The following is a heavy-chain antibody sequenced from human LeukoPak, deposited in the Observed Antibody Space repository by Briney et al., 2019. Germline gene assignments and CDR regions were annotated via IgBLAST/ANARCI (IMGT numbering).Heavy chain of an antibody. CDR3: VRDHAYAFDI. CDR2: ISASGGST. J-gene: IGHJ3*02. Sequence: PGGSLRLSCAASGFTFSSSAMSWVRQVPGKGLEWVSGISASGGSTSYADSVRGRFTISTDTAKSSLFLQMNGLSADDTAVYYCVRDHAYAFDIWGQGTMVTVSS. V-gene: IGHV3-23*01. CDR1: GFTFSSSA.